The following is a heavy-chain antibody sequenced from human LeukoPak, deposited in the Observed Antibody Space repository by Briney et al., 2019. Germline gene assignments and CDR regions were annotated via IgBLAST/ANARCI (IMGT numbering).Heavy chain of an antibody. CDR2: INHSGTT. V-gene: IGHV4-34*01. D-gene: IGHD1-1*01. Sequence: SETLSLTCAVHGGSLSGFYWSWIRQPPGKGLEWIGEINHSGTTNYNPSLKSRVTISVDTSKSQVSLDLASVTDSDTAVYYCARASSFDKTTRWNPAYFGPWGPGSLVTVAS. J-gene: IGHJ5*02. CDR3: ARASSFDKTTRWNPAYFGP. CDR1: GGSLSGFY.